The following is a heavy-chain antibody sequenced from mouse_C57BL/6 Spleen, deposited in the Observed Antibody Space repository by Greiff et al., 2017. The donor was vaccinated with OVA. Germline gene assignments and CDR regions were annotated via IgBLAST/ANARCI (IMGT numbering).Heavy chain of an antibody. D-gene: IGHD1-1*01. CDR2: IHPNSGST. J-gene: IGHJ2*01. CDR1: GYTFTSYW. V-gene: IGHV1-64*01. Sequence: VQLQQPGAELVKPGASVKLSCKASGYTFTSYWMHWVKQRPGQGLEWIGMIHPNSGSTNYNEKFKSKATLTVDKCSSTAYMQLSSLTSEDSAVYYCAKDYYGSSYYFDYWGQGTTLTVSS. CDR3: AKDYYGSSYYFDY.